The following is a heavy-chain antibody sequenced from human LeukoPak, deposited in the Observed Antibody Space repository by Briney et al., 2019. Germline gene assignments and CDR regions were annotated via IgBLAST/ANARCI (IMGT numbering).Heavy chain of an antibody. Sequence: AASVKVSCKASGGTFSSYAITWVRQAPGQGLEWMGRIIPIFGTANYAQKFQGRVTITTDESTSTAYMELSTLRSDDTAVYYCARERPLGDSSNWFLEGYFDIWGQGTLVTVSS. D-gene: IGHD6-13*01. V-gene: IGHV1-69*05. J-gene: IGHJ4*02. CDR3: ARERPLGDSSNWFLEGYFDI. CDR1: GGTFSSYA. CDR2: IIPIFGTA.